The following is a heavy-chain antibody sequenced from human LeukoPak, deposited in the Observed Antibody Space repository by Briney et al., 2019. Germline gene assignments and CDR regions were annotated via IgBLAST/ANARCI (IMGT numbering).Heavy chain of an antibody. CDR1: GYTFTGYY. D-gene: IGHD3-9*01. V-gene: IGHV1-2*02. CDR2: INPNSGGT. Sequence: ASVKVSCKASGYTFTGYYMHWVRQAPGQGLEWMGWINPNSGGTNYAQKFQGRVTMTRDTSISTAYMELSRLRSGDTAVYYCARHYYDILTGYHFDYWGQGTLVTVSS. CDR3: ARHYYDILTGYHFDY. J-gene: IGHJ4*02.